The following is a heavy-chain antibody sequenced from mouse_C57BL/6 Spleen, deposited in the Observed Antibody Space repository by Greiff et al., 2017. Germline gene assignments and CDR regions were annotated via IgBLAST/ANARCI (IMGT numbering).Heavy chain of an antibody. CDR1: GFSLTSYG. V-gene: IGHV2-3*01. Sequence: VQLQQSGPGLVAPSQSLSITCTVSGFSLTSYGVSWVRQPPGKGLEWLGVIWGDGSTNYHSALISRLSISKDNSKSQVFLKLNSPQTDDTATYYCAKPIFNWDGYAMDYWGQGTSVTVSS. CDR2: IWGDGST. J-gene: IGHJ4*01. CDR3: AKPIFNWDGYAMDY. D-gene: IGHD4-1*01.